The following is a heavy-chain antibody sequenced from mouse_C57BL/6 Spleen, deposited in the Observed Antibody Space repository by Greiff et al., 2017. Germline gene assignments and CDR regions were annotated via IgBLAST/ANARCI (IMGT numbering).Heavy chain of an antibody. Sequence: EVKLVESGPELVKPGASVKMSCKASGYTFTDYNMHWVKQSHGKSLEWIGYINPNNGGTSYNQKFKGKATLTVNKSSSTAYMELRSLTSEDSAVYYCARRYDYGTRYYFDYWGQGITLTVSS. CDR2: INPNNGGT. J-gene: IGHJ2*01. CDR3: ARRYDYGTRYYFDY. CDR1: GYTFTDYN. V-gene: IGHV1-22*01. D-gene: IGHD2-4*01.